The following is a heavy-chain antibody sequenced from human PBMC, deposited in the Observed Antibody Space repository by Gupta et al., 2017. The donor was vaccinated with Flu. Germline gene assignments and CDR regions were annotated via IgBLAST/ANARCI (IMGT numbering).Heavy chain of an antibody. D-gene: IGHD3-3*02. J-gene: IGHJ4*02. CDR2: IYYSGST. CDR1: GDSVNSGDYY. V-gene: IGHV4-61*08. CDR3: ARVHWHLYFDY. Sequence: QVQLQESGPGLVKPSETLSLTCTVSGDSVNSGDYYWSWIRQPPGKGLEWIGYIYYSGSTNYNPSLESRVTISVDTSKNQFSLKLRSVTAADTAVYYCARVHWHLYFDYWDQGTLVTVSS.